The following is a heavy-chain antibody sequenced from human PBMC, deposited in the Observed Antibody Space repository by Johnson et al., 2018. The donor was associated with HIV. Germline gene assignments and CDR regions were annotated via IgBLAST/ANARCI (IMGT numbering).Heavy chain of an antibody. CDR2: IKRKTDGGTT. CDR3: TTDLAAVGSGAFDI. CDR1: GFTFSNVW. D-gene: IGHD6-13*01. J-gene: IGHJ3*02. Sequence: VQLVESGGGLVKPGGSLRLSCTASGFTFSNVWMSWVRQAPGKGLEWVGRIKRKTDGGTTDYAAPVKGRFTISRDDSKNTLYLQMNSLKTEDTAVYYCTTDLAAVGSGAFDIWGQGTMVTVSS. V-gene: IGHV3-15*01.